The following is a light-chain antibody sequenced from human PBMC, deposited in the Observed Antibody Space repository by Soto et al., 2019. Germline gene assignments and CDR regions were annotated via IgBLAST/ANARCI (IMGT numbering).Light chain of an antibody. J-gene: IGKJ1*01. CDR3: QHYVTSPAT. CDR1: QSISSSY. CDR2: GAS. Sequence: EIVLTQSPGTLSLSPGDRATLPCRASQSISSSYLAWYQQRPGQAPRLLIYGASNRATGIPDRFSGSGSGTDFTLTISRLEPEDFAVYYCQHYVTSPATFGQGTKVDIK. V-gene: IGKV3-20*01.